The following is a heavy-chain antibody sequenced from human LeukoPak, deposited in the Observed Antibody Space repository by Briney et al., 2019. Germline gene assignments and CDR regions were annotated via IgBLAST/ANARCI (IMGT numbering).Heavy chain of an antibody. Sequence: SETPSLTCTVSGGSISSYYWSWIRQPPGKGLEWIGYIYYSGSTNYNPSLKSRVTISVDTSKNQFSLKLSSVTAADTAVYYCARDIAVAGRNWFDPWGQGTLVTVSS. J-gene: IGHJ5*02. CDR1: GGSISSYY. CDR2: IYYSGST. V-gene: IGHV4-59*01. D-gene: IGHD6-19*01. CDR3: ARDIAVAGRNWFDP.